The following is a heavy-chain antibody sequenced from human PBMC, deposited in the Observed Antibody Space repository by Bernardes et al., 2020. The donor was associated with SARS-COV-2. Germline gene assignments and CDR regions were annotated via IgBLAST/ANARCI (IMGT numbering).Heavy chain of an antibody. CDR2: ISGSGGST. CDR1: GFSDYP. J-gene: IGHJ4*02. D-gene: IGHD3-9*01. Sequence: GGSLRLSCSASGFSDYPMSWVRHTPVKGLEWVSTISGSGGSTYSADSVKGRFTISRDNSRTTLYLQMDSLRVEDTATYYCAKTVGLGILTGFDSWGQGTLVTVSS. V-gene: IGHV3-23*01. CDR3: AKTVGLGILTGFDS.